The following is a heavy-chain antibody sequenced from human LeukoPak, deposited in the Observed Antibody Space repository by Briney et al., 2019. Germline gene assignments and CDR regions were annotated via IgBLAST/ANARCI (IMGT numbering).Heavy chain of an antibody. CDR2: ISGSGGST. CDR3: AKGFGAAISYYFDY. CDR1: GFTFSSYA. V-gene: IGHV3-23*01. D-gene: IGHD2-2*01. Sequence: GASLRLSCAASGFTFSSYAMSWVRQAPGKGLEWVSAISGSGGSTYYADSVKGRFTISRDNSKNTLYLQMNSLRAEDTAVYYCAKGFGAAISYYFDYWGQGTLVTVSS. J-gene: IGHJ4*02.